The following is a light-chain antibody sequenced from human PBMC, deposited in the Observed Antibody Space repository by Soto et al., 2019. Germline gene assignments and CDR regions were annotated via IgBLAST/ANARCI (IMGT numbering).Light chain of an antibody. J-gene: IGKJ4*01. CDR3: QPSYSTLT. V-gene: IGKV1-39*01. CDR2: AAS. Sequence: DIQMTQSPSSLSASVGDRVTITCRASQSISSYLNWYQQKPGKAPKLLIYAASSLQSGVPSRFRGSGSATDFTLPISSLQPEDFANYYCQPSYSTLTFGGGTKVEIK. CDR1: QSISSY.